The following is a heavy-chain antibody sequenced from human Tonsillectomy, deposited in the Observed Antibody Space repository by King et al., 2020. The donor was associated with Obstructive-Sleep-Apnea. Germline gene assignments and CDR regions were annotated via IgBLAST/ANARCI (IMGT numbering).Heavy chain of an antibody. CDR2: IYYIGST. CDR3: ARDPYSYFDY. Sequence: QLPESGPGLVKPSETLSLTGPVSVGSISSSSYYWGWIRQPPGKGLGGFGSIYYIGSTYYNPSLKSRVTISIDTSKNQFSLKLSSVTAADTALYYCARDPYSYFDYWGQGTLVTVSS. D-gene: IGHD5-18*01. J-gene: IGHJ4*02. CDR1: VGSISSSSYY. V-gene: IGHV4-39*07.